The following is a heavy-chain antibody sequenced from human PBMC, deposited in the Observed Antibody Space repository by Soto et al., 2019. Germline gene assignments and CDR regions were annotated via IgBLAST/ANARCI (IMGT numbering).Heavy chain of an antibody. CDR1: GGSISRADNY. CDR3: ARYIVATIHLSFFDY. Sequence: QVQLQESGPGLVKPSQTLSLTCTVSGGSISRADNYWSWIRQPPGKGPEWIGYIYYTGSTYNNPSLKSRVTISGDTSKNQSALKLSSVTAADTAVYYCARYIVATIHLSFFDYWGQGALVTVSS. J-gene: IGHJ4*02. V-gene: IGHV4-30-4*01. D-gene: IGHD5-12*01. CDR2: IYYTGST.